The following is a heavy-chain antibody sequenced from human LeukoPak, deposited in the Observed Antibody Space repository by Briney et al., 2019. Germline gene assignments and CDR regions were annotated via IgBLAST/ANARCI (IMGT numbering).Heavy chain of an antibody. CDR2: IYYSGST. V-gene: IGHV4-39*01. CDR1: GGSISSSSYY. CDR3: ARHVRMTTVTADAFDI. Sequence: PSETLSLTCTVSGGSISSSSYYWGWIRQPPGKGLEWIGSIYYSGSTYYNPSLKSRVTISVDTSKNQFSLKLSSVTAADTAVYYCARHVRMTTVTADAFDIWGQGTMVTVCS. J-gene: IGHJ3*02. D-gene: IGHD4-17*01.